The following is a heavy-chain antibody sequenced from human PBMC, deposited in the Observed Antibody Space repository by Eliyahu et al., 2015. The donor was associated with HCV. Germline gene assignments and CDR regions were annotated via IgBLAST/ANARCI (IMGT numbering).Heavy chain of an antibody. D-gene: IGHD6-19*01. CDR1: GXSITTYX. CDR3: ASGGGGIAVTGTGGWFDP. CDR2: IHYSGST. J-gene: IGHJ5*02. Sequence: QVQLQESGPGLVKPSETLSLTCTVSGXSITTYXWXWIRQPPGXGLEWIGYIHYSGSTNHNPSLKSRVTISVDTSKNQFSLSLTSVTAADTAMYFCASGGGGIAVTGTGGWFDPWGQGTLVTVSS. V-gene: IGHV4-59*01.